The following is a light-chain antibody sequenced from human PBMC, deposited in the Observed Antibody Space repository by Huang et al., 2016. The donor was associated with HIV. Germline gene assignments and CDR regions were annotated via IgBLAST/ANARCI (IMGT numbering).Light chain of an antibody. CDR3: QQYDKWPLT. CDR1: QSIGSK. CDR2: DAS. Sequence: ETVMTQSPGTLSVSPGGRVTLSCRASQSIGSKLAWYQQKPGQIPRLLIYDASARATSIPTRVTGSGSGTEFTLTISSLQSEDFAVYYCQQYDKWPLTFGGGTKVEIK. V-gene: IGKV3-15*01. J-gene: IGKJ4*01.